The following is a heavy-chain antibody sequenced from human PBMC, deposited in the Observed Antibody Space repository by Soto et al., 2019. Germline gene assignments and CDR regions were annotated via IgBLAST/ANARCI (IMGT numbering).Heavy chain of an antibody. D-gene: IGHD3-9*01. CDR2: INHSGST. V-gene: IGHV4-34*01. Sequence: SETLSLTCAVYGGSFSGYYWSWIRQPPGKGLEWIGEINHSGSTNYNPSLKSRVTISVDTSKNQFSLKLSSVTAADTAVYYCASKYYDILTGYYSGSYWGQGTLVTVSS. CDR1: GGSFSGYY. J-gene: IGHJ4*02. CDR3: ASKYYDILTGYYSGSY.